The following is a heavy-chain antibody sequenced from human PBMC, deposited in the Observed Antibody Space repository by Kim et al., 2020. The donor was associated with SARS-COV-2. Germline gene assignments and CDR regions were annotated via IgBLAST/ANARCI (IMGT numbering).Heavy chain of an antibody. CDR3: ARRRGDY. CDR2: YSGST. D-gene: IGHD1-26*01. V-gene: IGHV4-59*01. J-gene: IGHJ4*02. Sequence: YSGSTNDNPSLKSRVTITGDTSKNQFPLQLSSVTAADTGVYYCARRRGDYWGQGTLVTVSS.